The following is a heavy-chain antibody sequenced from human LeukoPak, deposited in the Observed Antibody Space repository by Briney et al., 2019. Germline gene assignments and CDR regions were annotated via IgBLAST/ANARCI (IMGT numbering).Heavy chain of an antibody. CDR3: AKVGATAVVFDY. Sequence: PGGSLRLSCAASGFTYSSYGMSWVRQAPGKGLEWVSSITGSGDSTFYADSVKGRFTIFRDNSKNTLYVQMNSLRGEDTAVYYCAKVGATAVVFDYWGQGTLVTVSS. CDR2: ITGSGDST. CDR1: GFTYSSYG. V-gene: IGHV3-23*01. D-gene: IGHD1-26*01. J-gene: IGHJ4*02.